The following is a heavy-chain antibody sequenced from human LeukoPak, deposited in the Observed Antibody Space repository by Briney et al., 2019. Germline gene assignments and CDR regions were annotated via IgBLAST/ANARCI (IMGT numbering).Heavy chain of an antibody. D-gene: IGHD6-13*01. CDR3: AKDPRRYSRTGGYFDY. CDR1: GFTFSSDA. Sequence: GTSLRLSCAASGFTFSSDAMHWVRQAPGKGLEWVALISYDESNKYYADSVKGRFTISRDNSKKMLYLQVNSLRAEDTAVYYCAKDPRRYSRTGGYFDYWGQGTLVTVSS. CDR2: ISYDESNK. J-gene: IGHJ4*02. V-gene: IGHV3-30*04.